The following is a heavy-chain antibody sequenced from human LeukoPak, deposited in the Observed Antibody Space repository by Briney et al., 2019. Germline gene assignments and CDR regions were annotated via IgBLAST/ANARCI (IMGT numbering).Heavy chain of an antibody. CDR1: GGSISSYY. Sequence: SETLSLTCTVSGGSISSYYWSWIRQPPGKGLEWIGYIYNIGSSNYNPSLKSRVTISVNTSKNQFSLKLSPVTAADTAVYYCARHDIRNDYLFYFDYWGQGTLVTVSS. V-gene: IGHV4-59*08. D-gene: IGHD3-16*01. J-gene: IGHJ4*02. CDR3: ARHDIRNDYLFYFDY. CDR2: IYNIGSS.